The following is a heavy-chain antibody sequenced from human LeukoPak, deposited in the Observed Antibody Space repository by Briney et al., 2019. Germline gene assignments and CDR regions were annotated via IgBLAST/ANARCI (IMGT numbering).Heavy chain of an antibody. CDR3: ARSYSSSWYSFDY. Sequence: SETLSLTCAVYGGSFSGYYWSWIRQPPGKGLEWIGEINHSGSTYYNPSLKSRVTISVDTSKNQFSLKLSSVTAADTAVYYCARSYSSSWYSFDYWGQGTLVTVSS. D-gene: IGHD6-13*01. CDR1: GGSFSGYY. CDR2: INHSGST. J-gene: IGHJ4*02. V-gene: IGHV4-34*01.